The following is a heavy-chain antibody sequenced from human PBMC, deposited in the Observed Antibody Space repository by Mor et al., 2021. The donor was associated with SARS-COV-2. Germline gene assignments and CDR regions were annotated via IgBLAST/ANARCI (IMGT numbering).Heavy chain of an antibody. J-gene: IGHJ4*02. CDR2: INHGGST. D-gene: IGHD3-16*01. Sequence: GWIGKINHGGSTNYNPSLKSRVTLSVDTSKNQFSLKMSSVTAGDTAVYFCARETGGGNFDYWGQGTLVTVS. CDR3: ARETGGGNFDY. V-gene: IGHV4-34*01.